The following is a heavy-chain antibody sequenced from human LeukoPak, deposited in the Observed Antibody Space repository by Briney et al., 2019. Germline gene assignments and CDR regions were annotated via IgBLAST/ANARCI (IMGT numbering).Heavy chain of an antibody. CDR3: ARDVGSASSGGYYHDFDD. CDR2: ISGSSTYI. V-gene: IGHV3-21*01. J-gene: IGHJ4*02. CDR1: GFTFSSYS. Sequence: PGGSLRLFCLVSGFTFSSYSMLWVRQAPGKGLEWVSAISGSSTYILYADSVKGRVTVSRDNAKDSQYSQLNSLIGQNTAVYDGARDVGSASSGGYYHDFDDWGQGTLVTVSS. D-gene: IGHD2-15*01.